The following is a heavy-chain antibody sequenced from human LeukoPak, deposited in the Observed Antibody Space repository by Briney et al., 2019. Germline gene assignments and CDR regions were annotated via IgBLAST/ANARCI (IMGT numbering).Heavy chain of an antibody. J-gene: IGHJ5*02. D-gene: IGHD6-19*01. Sequence: PSETLSLTCTVSGGSISSSSYSWGWIRQPPGKGLEWIGSIYYSGYTYYNPSLKSRVTISVDTSKNQFSLKLSSVTAADTAVYYCASQSRGWYFWFDPWGQGTLVTVSS. V-gene: IGHV4-39*07. CDR1: GGSISSSSYS. CDR2: IYYSGYT. CDR3: ASQSRGWYFWFDP.